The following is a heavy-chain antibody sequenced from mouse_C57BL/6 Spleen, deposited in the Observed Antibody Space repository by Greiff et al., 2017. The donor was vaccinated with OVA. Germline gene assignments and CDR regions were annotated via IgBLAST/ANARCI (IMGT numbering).Heavy chain of an antibody. V-gene: IGHV5-17*01. J-gene: IGHJ3*01. CDR2: ISSGSSTI. Sequence: EVQLVESGGGLVKPGGSLKLSCAASGFTFSDYGMHWVRQAPEKGLEWVAYISSGSSTIYYADTVKGRFTISRDNAKNTLFLQMTSLRSEDTAMYYCARGDYGSGFAYWGQGTLVTVSA. CDR1: GFTFSDYG. CDR3: ARGDYGSGFAY. D-gene: IGHD1-1*01.